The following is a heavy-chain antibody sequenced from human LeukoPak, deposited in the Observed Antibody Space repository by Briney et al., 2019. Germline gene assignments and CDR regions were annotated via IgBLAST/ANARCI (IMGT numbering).Heavy chain of an antibody. Sequence: GGSLRLSCAASGFVINRSWMTWVRQAPGEGLEWVANINEDGSQTNYVDFVKGRFTISRDNAKNSLYLHMNSLRVEDTAMYYCVRDASNLGLWGPGTLVSVSS. J-gene: IGHJ4*02. V-gene: IGHV3-7*01. D-gene: IGHD7-27*01. CDR2: INEDGSQT. CDR3: VRDASNLGL. CDR1: GFVINRSW.